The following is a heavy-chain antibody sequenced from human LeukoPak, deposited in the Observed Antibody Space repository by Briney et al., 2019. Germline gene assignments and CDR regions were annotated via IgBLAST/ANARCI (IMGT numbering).Heavy chain of an antibody. Sequence: QAGGSLRLSCEASGFTFSSFAMSWVRQAPGKELEWVSAISAGGGITYYADSVKGRFTISRDNSKNTLYLQMNSLRAEDTAVYYCAKEYDSSGYYNYFDYWGQGTLVTVSS. CDR1: GFTFSSFA. V-gene: IGHV3-23*01. D-gene: IGHD3-22*01. CDR3: AKEYDSSGYYNYFDY. CDR2: ISAGGGIT. J-gene: IGHJ4*02.